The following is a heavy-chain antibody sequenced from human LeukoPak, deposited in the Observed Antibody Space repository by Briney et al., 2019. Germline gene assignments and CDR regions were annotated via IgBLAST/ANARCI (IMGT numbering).Heavy chain of an antibody. CDR3: ARDFRGYEPIVYYYYYYMDV. J-gene: IGHJ6*03. Sequence: PGGSLRLSCAASGFTFSSYAMSWVRQAPGKGLEWVSAISGSGGSTYYADSVKGRFTISRDNSKNSLYLQMNSLRAEDTAVYYCARDFRGYEPIVYYYYYYMDVWGKGTTVTVSS. CDR2: ISGSGGST. CDR1: GFTFSSYA. V-gene: IGHV3-23*01. D-gene: IGHD3-10*01.